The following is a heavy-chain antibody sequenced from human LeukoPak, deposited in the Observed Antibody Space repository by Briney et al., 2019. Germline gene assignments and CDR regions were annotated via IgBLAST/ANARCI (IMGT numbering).Heavy chain of an antibody. CDR1: GFTFSSYV. CDR2: ISYDGSNE. CDR3: ARDKDTSYLSSFDY. D-gene: IGHD2-2*01. J-gene: IGHJ4*02. Sequence: GGSLRLSCAASGFTFSSYVMHWVRQAPGKGLEWVAIISYDGSNEYYADSVKGRFTISRDNSKNTLYLQMNSLRAADTAVYYCARDKDTSYLSSFDYWGQGTLVTVSS. V-gene: IGHV3-30*04.